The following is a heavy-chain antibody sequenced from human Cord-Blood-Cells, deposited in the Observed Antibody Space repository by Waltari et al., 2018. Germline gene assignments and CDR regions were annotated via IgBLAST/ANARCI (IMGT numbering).Heavy chain of an antibody. V-gene: IGHV1-8*01. J-gene: IGHJ4*02. CDR2: MNPNSGNT. CDR3: ARGGPSHFKGLSSNYYGSGSS. CDR1: GSTFPRYA. D-gene: IGHD3-10*01. Sequence: QVQLVQSGAEVQQPGASVKVPCKASGSTFPRYAINWLRQATGQGREWMGWMNPNSGNTGYAQKFQGRVTMTRNTSISTAYMELSSLRSEDTAVYYCARGGPSHFKGLSSNYYGSGSSWGQGTLVTVSS.